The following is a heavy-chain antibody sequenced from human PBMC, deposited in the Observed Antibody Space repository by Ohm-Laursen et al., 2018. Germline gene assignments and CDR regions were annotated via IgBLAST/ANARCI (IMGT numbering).Heavy chain of an antibody. CDR2: IGSGYTP. Sequence: SLRLSCADSGFTFSIYEMNWVRQAPEKGLEWVSYIGSGYTPHYADSVKGRFTISRDNAKNSLYLQMTSLTAEDTAVYYCAREGGYDSPGNYYGMDVWGQGTTVTVSS. CDR1: GFTFSIYE. CDR3: AREGGYDSPGNYYGMDV. J-gene: IGHJ6*02. D-gene: IGHD5-12*01. V-gene: IGHV3-48*03.